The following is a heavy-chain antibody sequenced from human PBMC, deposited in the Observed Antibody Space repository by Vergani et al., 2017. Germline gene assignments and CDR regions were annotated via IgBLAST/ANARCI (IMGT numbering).Heavy chain of an antibody. CDR2: IIPILGIA. Sequence: QVQLVQSGAEVKKPGSSVKVSCKASGGTFSSYTISWVRQAPGQGLEWMGRIIPILGIANYAQKFQGRVTITADKSTSTAYMELSSLRSEDTAVYYCAGHQRDSSWYDYWGQGTLVTVSS. J-gene: IGHJ4*02. CDR3: AGHQRDSSWYDY. V-gene: IGHV1-69*02. D-gene: IGHD6-13*01. CDR1: GGTFSSYT.